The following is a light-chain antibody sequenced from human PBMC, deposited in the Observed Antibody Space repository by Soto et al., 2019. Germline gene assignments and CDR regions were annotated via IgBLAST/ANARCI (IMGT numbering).Light chain of an antibody. Sequence: EIVMTHSPATLSVSPGERVTLSCRASQSVGGRLAWYQQKPGQSPRLLISGASTTATCIPATFSGSGSGTEFTLTNSSLQSEDFGVYYCPQYKNLWTVGQGTKVDI. V-gene: IGKV3-15*01. CDR2: GAS. J-gene: IGKJ1*01. CDR3: PQYKNLWT. CDR1: QSVGGR.